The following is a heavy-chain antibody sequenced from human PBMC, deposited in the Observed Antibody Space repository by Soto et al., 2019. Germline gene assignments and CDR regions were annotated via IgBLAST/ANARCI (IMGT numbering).Heavy chain of an antibody. J-gene: IGHJ6*02. CDR2: INPNSGGT. CDR3: ARELVPAASHYYYYGMDV. Sequence: ASVKVSCKASGYTFTGYYMHWVRQAPGQGLEWMGWINPNSGGTNYAQKFQGRVTMTRDTSISTAYMELSRLRSDDTAVYYCARELVPAASHYYYYGMDVWGQGTAVTVSS. D-gene: IGHD2-2*01. V-gene: IGHV1-2*02. CDR1: GYTFTGYY.